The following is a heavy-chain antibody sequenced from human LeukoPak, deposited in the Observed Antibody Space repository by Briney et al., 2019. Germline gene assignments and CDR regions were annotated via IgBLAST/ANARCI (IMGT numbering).Heavy chain of an antibody. J-gene: IGHJ5*02. CDR2: IYYSGST. V-gene: IGHV4-59*01. CDR1: GGSISSYY. Sequence: SETLSLTCTVSGGSISSYYWSWIRQPPGKGLEWIGYIYYSGSTNYKPSLKSRVTISVDTSKNQFSLKLSSVTAADTAVYYCARGGYYGSGSDFRFDPWGQGTLVTVSS. D-gene: IGHD3-10*01. CDR3: ARGGYYGSGSDFRFDP.